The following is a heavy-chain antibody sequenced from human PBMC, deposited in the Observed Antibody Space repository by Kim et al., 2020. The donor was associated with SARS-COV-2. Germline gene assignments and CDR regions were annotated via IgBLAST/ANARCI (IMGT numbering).Heavy chain of an antibody. CDR3: ARVKGAVAAKSAPIYGMDV. V-gene: IGHV1-69*13. J-gene: IGHJ6*02. CDR1: GGTFSSYA. CDR2: IIPIFGTA. D-gene: IGHD6-19*01. Sequence: SVKVSCKASGGTFSSYAISWVRQAPGQGLEWMGGIIPIFGTANYAQKFQGRVTITADESTSTAYMELSSLRSEDTAVYYCARVKGAVAAKSAPIYGMDVWGQGTTVTVSS.